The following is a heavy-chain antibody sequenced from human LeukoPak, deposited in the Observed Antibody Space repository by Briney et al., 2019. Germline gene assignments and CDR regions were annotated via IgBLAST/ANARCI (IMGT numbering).Heavy chain of an antibody. CDR2: ISSSSSYI. V-gene: IGHV3-21*01. J-gene: IGHJ5*02. CDR1: GFTFSSYS. D-gene: IGHD6-13*01. CDR3: ARGSHSRGNWFDP. Sequence: PGGSLRLSCAASGFTFSSYSMNWVRQAPGKGLEWVSSISSSSSYIYYADSVKGRFTISRDNAKNSLYLQMNSLRAEDTAVYYCARGSHSRGNWFDPWGQGTLVTVSS.